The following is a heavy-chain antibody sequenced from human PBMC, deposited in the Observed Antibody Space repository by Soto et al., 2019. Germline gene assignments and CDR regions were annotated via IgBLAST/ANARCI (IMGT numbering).Heavy chain of an antibody. Sequence: EVHLLESGGDLVRPGGSLRLSCAASGFSFNAYTMNCIRQAPGKGREWVSGIYGAASGIYYPDSVKGRFTISIDNSRNTVYLQMNNLRAEDTAVYYCAKDRHPDGVWDIDWWGQGARVTVSS. CDR2: IYGAASGI. V-gene: IGHV3-23*01. CDR3: AKDRHPDGVWDIDW. CDR1: GFSFNAYT. J-gene: IGHJ4*02. D-gene: IGHD4-17*01.